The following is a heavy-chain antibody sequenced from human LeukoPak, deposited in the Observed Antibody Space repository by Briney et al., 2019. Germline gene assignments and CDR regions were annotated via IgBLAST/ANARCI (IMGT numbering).Heavy chain of an antibody. Sequence: GGSLRPSCAASGFTFSSYAMHWVRQAPGKGLEYVSTISGNGGSTYYANSVKGRFTISRDNSKNTLYLQMGSLRAEDMAVYYCARGGSSWYYPYFDYWGQGTLVTVSS. CDR3: ARGGSSWYYPYFDY. CDR1: GFTFSSYA. CDR2: ISGNGGST. J-gene: IGHJ4*02. D-gene: IGHD6-13*01. V-gene: IGHV3-64*01.